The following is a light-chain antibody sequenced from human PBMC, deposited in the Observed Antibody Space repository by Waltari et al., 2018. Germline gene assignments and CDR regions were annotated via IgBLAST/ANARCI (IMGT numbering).Light chain of an antibody. J-gene: IGLJ1*01. CDR1: SSDVGGYNY. CDR3: SSYTSSSTPYV. CDR2: EVS. V-gene: IGLV2-14*01. Sequence: QSALTQPASVSGSPGQSITISCTGASSDVGGYNYVSWYQQHPGKAPKLMIYEVSNRPSGVSNRFAGSKSGNTASLTSAGLQAEDGADYYGSSYTSSSTPYVFGTGTKVTVL.